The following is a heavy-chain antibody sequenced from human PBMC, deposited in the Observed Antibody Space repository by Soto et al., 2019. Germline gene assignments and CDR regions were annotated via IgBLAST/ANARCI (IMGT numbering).Heavy chain of an antibody. Sequence: GGSLRLSCAASGFTFSSYAMHWVRQAPGKGLEWVAVISYDGNEKYYADSLQGRFTISRDNSKNALYLQVNSLRGEDTAVYYCAKEKLRRGPSPMYAMDLWGQGTTVTVSS. V-gene: IGHV3-30*04. D-gene: IGHD3-10*01. CDR1: GFTFSSYA. CDR2: ISYDGNEK. CDR3: AKEKLRRGPSPMYAMDL. J-gene: IGHJ6*02.